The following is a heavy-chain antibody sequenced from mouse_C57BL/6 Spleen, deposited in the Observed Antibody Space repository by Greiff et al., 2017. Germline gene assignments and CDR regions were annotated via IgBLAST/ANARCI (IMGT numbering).Heavy chain of an antibody. CDR3: ASTTGVAYYFDY. Sequence: VQLQQPGAELVKPGASVKLSCKASGYTFTSYWMHWVKQRPGQGLEWIGMIHPYSGSTNYNEKFKSKATLTVDKSASTAYMQLSSLTSEDSAVYYCASTTGVAYYFDYWGQGTTLTVAA. V-gene: IGHV1-64*01. CDR1: GYTFTSYW. D-gene: IGHD1-1*01. J-gene: IGHJ2*01. CDR2: IHPYSGST.